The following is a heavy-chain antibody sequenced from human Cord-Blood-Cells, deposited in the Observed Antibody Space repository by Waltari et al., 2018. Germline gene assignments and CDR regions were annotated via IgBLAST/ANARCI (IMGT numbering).Heavy chain of an antibody. D-gene: IGHD3-22*01. V-gene: IGHV1-24*01. CDR2: LDPENGET. CDR1: GYTLTELS. CDR3: ATGVLDSGYFALYYFDY. Sequence: QVQLVQSGAEVKKPGASVKVSCKVSGYTLTELSMHWVRQAPGKGLEWMGGLDPENGETIYAQKFQGRVTMTEDTSTDTAYMELSSLRSEDTAVYYCATGVLDSGYFALYYFDYWGQGTLVTVSS. J-gene: IGHJ4*02.